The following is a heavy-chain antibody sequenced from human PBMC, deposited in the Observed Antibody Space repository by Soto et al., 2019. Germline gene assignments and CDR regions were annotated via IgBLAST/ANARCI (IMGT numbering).Heavy chain of an antibody. D-gene: IGHD1-26*01. V-gene: IGHV4-39*01. Sequence: SETLSLTCTVSGGSISSSSYYWGWIRQPPGKGLEWIGSIYYSGSTYYNPSLKSRVTISVDTSKNQFSLKLSSVTAADTAVYYCASFDNSGSLDYWGQGTLVTVSS. J-gene: IGHJ4*02. CDR2: IYYSGST. CDR3: ASFDNSGSLDY. CDR1: GGSISSSSYY.